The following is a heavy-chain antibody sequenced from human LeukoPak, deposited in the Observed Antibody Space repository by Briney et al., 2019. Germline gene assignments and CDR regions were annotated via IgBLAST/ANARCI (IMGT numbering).Heavy chain of an antibody. D-gene: IGHD5-12*01. J-gene: IGHJ5*02. CDR3: ARDRGFDSGYDYWFDP. Sequence: ASVKVSCKASGYTFTGYYMHWVRQAPGQGLEWMGWINPNSGGTNYAQKFQGRVTMTRDTSISTAYMELSRLRSDDTAVYYCARDRGFDSGYDYWFDPWGQGTLVTVSS. CDR2: INPNSGGT. V-gene: IGHV1-2*02. CDR1: GYTFTGYY.